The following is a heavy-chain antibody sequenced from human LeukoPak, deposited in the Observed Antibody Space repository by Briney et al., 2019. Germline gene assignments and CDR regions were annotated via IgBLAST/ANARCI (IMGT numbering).Heavy chain of an antibody. J-gene: IGHJ4*02. CDR2: ISGSGGST. D-gene: IGHD3-9*01. Sequence: GGSLRLSCAASGFTFSSYAMSWVRQAPGKGLEWVSAISGSGGSTYYADSVKGRFTISRDNSKNTLYLQMNSLRAEDTAVYYCAKVDYDILTGYYRPATYYFDYWGQGTLVTVSS. CDR1: GFTFSSYA. CDR3: AKVDYDILTGYYRPATYYFDY. V-gene: IGHV3-23*01.